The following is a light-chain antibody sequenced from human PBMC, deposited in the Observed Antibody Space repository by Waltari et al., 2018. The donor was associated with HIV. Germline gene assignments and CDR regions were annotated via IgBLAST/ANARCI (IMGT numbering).Light chain of an antibody. CDR1: QTISSSY. J-gene: IGKJ2*01. CDR2: GAS. Sequence: EIVLTQSPGTLSSSPGERATLSCRASQTISSSYLAWYQQKPGQAPRLLIYGASSRATGIPDRFSGSESGTDFTLTISRLEPEVFAVYFCQQYGSSPYTFGQGTKLEIK. CDR3: QQYGSSPYT. V-gene: IGKV3-20*01.